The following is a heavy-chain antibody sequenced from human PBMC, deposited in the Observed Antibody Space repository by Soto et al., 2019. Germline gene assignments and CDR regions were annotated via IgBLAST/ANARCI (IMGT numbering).Heavy chain of an antibody. CDR1: GVTFSSYD. J-gene: IGHJ2*01. CDR3: ARFGLAYCGGDCYSDLYFDL. V-gene: IGHV1-69*13. CDR2: IIPIFGTA. Sequence: GASVKVSCKASGVTFSSYDISWVRQAPGQGLEWIGEIIPIFGTAKYAEKLQGRVTITADESTSTAYLELSSLRAEDTAVYYCARFGLAYCGGDCYSDLYFDLWGRGTMVTVSS. D-gene: IGHD2-21*02.